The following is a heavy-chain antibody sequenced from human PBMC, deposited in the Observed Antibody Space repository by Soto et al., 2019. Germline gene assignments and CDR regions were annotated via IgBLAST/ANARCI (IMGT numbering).Heavy chain of an antibody. CDR2: IFLNDEI. CDR3: ARVIYEFWAHTLYGMDV. J-gene: IGHJ6*02. D-gene: IGHD3-3*01. Sequence: QVTLKESGPVLVKPTEPLPLTCNVSGFSLTTARMGVSWIRQSPGKALEFVAQIFLNDEITYSTSLKSRLTSSNDTSKSQVFLTMSNMGPVYTATYFCARVIYEFWAHTLYGMDVWGQGTTVTVSS. CDR1: GFSLTTARMG. V-gene: IGHV2-26*01.